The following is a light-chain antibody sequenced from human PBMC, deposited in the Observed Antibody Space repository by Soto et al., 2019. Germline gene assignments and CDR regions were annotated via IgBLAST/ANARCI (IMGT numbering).Light chain of an antibody. CDR3: QQYNSYSPT. Sequence: DIQMTQSPSTVSASVGDIVTITCRASQNINTWLAWYQQKPGKAPKLLIYDASSLESGVPSRFSGSGSGTEFTLTISSLQPDDFATYYCQQYNSYSPTFGQGTKVDIK. CDR2: DAS. V-gene: IGKV1-5*01. CDR1: QNINTW. J-gene: IGKJ1*01.